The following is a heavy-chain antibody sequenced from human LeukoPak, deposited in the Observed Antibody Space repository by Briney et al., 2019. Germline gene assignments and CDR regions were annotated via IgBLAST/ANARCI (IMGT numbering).Heavy chain of an antibody. CDR3: ASISNDYDSSGYYSFNY. CDR2: IIPIFGTA. V-gene: IGHV1-69*13. CDR1: GYTFTSYD. D-gene: IGHD3-22*01. Sequence: SVKVSCKASGYTFTSYDIHWVRQAPGQGLEWMGGIIPIFGTANYAQKFQGRVTMTADESTSTAYMELSSLRSEDTAVYYCASISNDYDSSGYYSFNYWGQGALVAVSS. J-gene: IGHJ4*02.